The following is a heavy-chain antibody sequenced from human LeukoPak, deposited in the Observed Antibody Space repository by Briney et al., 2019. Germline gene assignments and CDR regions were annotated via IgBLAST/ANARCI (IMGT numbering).Heavy chain of an antibody. V-gene: IGHV3-30*03. Sequence: GGSLRLSCAASGFTFSSYAMSWVRQAPGKGLEWVAVISYDGSNKYYADSVKGRFTISRDNSKNTLYLQMNSLRAEDTAVYYCAILGGRDGFDYWGQGTLVTVSS. CDR2: ISYDGSNK. CDR1: GFTFSSYA. CDR3: AILGGRDGFDY. D-gene: IGHD5-24*01. J-gene: IGHJ4*02.